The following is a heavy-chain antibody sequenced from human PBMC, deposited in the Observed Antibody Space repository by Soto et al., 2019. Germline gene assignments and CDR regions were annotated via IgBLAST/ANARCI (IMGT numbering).Heavy chain of an antibody. J-gene: IGHJ6*01. CDR3: ARDRNNLVGMDV. V-gene: IGHV3-66*01. Sequence: GRSLRLSCAASGFTVSSNYMSWVRQAPGKGLEWVSVIYSGGSTYYADSVKGRFTISRDNSKNTLYLQMNSLRAEDTAVYYCARDRNNLVGMDVWGQGTTVTVSS. CDR1: GFTVSSNY. D-gene: IGHD1-1*01. CDR2: IYSGGST.